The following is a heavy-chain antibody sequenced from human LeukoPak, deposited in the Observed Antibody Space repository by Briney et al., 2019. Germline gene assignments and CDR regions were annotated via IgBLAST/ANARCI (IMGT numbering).Heavy chain of an antibody. D-gene: IGHD1-26*01. CDR2: ISGSGSII. CDR3: YCGTYSGFDN. J-gene: IGHJ4*02. Sequence: PGGSLRLSCAASGFTFINYGMNWVRQAPGKGLEWVSYISGSGSIIYYADSVKGRFTISRDDAKNSLYLQMNSLRAEDTAVYYCYCGTYSGFDNWGQGTQVTVSS. CDR1: GFTFINYG. V-gene: IGHV3-48*01.